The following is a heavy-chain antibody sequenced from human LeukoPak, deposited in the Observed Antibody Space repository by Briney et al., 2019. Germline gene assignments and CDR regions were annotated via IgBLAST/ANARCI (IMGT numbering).Heavy chain of an antibody. V-gene: IGHV1-2*06. J-gene: IGHJ5*02. CDR2: INPNSGGT. CDR3: ARPHTVLYNWFDP. Sequence: ASVKVSCKASGYTFTGYYVHWVRQAPGQGLEWMGRINPNSGGTNYAQKFQGRVTMTRDTSISTAYMELSRLRSDVTAVYYCARPHTVLYNWFDPWGQGTLVTVSS. D-gene: IGHD4-11*01. CDR1: GYTFTGYY.